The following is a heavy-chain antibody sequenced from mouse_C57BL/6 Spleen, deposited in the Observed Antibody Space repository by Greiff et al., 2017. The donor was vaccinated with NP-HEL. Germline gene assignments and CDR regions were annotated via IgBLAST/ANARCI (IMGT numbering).Heavy chain of an antibody. V-gene: IGHV1-22*01. J-gene: IGHJ3*01. CDR1: GYTFTDYN. CDR2: INPNNGGT. CDR3: ARGGPTGTRFAY. Sequence: EVKLQESGPELVKPGASVKMSCKASGYTFTDYNMHWVKQSHGKSLEWIGYINPNNGGTSYNQKFKGKATLTVNKSSSTAYMELRSLTSEDSAVYYCARGGPTGTRFAYWGQGTLVTVSA. D-gene: IGHD4-1*02.